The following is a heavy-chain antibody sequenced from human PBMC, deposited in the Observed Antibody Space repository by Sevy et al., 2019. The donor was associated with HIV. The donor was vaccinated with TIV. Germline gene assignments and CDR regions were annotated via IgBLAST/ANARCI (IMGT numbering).Heavy chain of an antibody. CDR1: GFTFSSYG. Sequence: GGSLRLSCAASGFTFSSYGMHWVRQAPGKGLEWVAVIWYDGSNKYYADSVKGRSTISRDNSKNTLYLQMNSLRAEDTAVYYCAREVVPAAIYYGMDVWGQGTTVTVSS. CDR2: IWYDGSNK. J-gene: IGHJ6*02. D-gene: IGHD2-2*01. CDR3: AREVVPAAIYYGMDV. V-gene: IGHV3-33*01.